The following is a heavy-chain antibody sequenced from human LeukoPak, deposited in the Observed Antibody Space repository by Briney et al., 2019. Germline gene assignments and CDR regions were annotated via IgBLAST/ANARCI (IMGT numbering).Heavy chain of an antibody. D-gene: IGHD3-9*01. CDR3: ARAIPRHYDVLTGYYTIDY. Sequence: ASVKVSCKASGYTFTSFDINWVRQAPGQGLEWMGWMNPKSNNRGHAQMFLGRVTMTRNTSVSTAYMELSSLTSEDTAVYYCARAIPRHYDVLTGYYTIDYWGQGTLVTVAS. J-gene: IGHJ4*02. V-gene: IGHV1-8*01. CDR1: GYTFTSFD. CDR2: MNPKSNNR.